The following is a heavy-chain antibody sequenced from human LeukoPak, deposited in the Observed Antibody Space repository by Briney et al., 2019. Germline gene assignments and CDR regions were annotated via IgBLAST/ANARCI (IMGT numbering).Heavy chain of an antibody. D-gene: IGHD1-26*01. CDR1: GFTFSSYA. Sequence: PGGSLRLSCAASGFTFSSYAMHWVRQAPGKGLEWVAVISYDGSNKYYADSVKGRFTISRDNSKNTLYLQTISLRDEDTAVYFCAKGGNQYSGSYGDYWGQGTLVTVSS. J-gene: IGHJ4*02. CDR2: ISYDGSNK. V-gene: IGHV3-30*04. CDR3: AKGGNQYSGSYGDY.